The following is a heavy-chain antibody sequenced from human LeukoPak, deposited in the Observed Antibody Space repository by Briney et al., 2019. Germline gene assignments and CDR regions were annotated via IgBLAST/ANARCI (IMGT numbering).Heavy chain of an antibody. V-gene: IGHV1-18*01. CDR2: ISAYNGNT. Sequence: GASVKVSCKASGYTFTSYGISWVRQAPGQGLEWMGWISAYNGNTNYAQKLQGRVTMTTDTSTSTAYMELRSLRSDDTAVYYCARQVTRGWYGKDFYYWGQGTLVNGSS. D-gene: IGHD6-19*01. CDR1: GYTFTSYG. CDR3: ARQVTRGWYGKDFYY. J-gene: IGHJ4*02.